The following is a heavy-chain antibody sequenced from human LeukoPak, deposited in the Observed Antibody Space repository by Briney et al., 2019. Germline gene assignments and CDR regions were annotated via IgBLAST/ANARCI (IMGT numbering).Heavy chain of an antibody. V-gene: IGHV4-34*01. J-gene: IGHJ4*02. CDR1: GGSFSGYY. D-gene: IGHD3-22*01. Sequence: PSETLSLTCAVYGGSFSGYYWSWIRQPPGKGLEWIGEINHSGSTNYNPSLKSRVTISVDTSKNQFSLKLSSVTAADTAVYYCAKDRSSITMIVVVNYFDYWGQGTLVTVSS. CDR3: AKDRSSITMIVVVNYFDY. CDR2: INHSGST.